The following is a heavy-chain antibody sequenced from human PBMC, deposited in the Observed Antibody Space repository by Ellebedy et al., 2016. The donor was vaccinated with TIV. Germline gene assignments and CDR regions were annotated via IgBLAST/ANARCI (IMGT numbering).Heavy chain of an antibody. CDR1: GGSISSFY. Sequence: MPSETLSLTCTVPGGSISSFYWSWIRQPAGKGPEWIGLFHPSGTTNYNDSLKSRVTVSVETSKNQFSLKLVSVTPADTAVYYCARGGASSLPFDYWGQGVLVTVSS. D-gene: IGHD3-10*01. CDR3: ARGGASSLPFDY. CDR2: FHPSGTT. J-gene: IGHJ4*02. V-gene: IGHV4-4*07.